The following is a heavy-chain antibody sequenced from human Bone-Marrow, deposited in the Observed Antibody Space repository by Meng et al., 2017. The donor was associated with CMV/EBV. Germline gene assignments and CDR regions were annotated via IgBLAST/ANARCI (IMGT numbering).Heavy chain of an antibody. CDR3: ARDWSRQVSILIDY. J-gene: IGHJ4*02. CDR1: GFTFRDYY. Sequence: GESLKISCAASGFTFRDYYMSWIRQAPGKGLEWVSYISSSGSTIFYADSVKGRFTISRDNSKNTLYLQMNSPRAEDTAVYYCARDWSRQVSILIDYWGQGTLVTVSS. D-gene: IGHD3-3*02. V-gene: IGHV3-11*04. CDR2: ISSSGSTI.